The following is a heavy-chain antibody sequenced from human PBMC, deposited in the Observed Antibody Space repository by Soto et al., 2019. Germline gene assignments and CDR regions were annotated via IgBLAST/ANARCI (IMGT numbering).Heavy chain of an antibody. D-gene: IGHD5-18*01. Sequence: SETLSLTCTVSGGSISSGGYYWSWIRQHPGKGLEWIGYIYYSGSTYYNPSLKSRVTISVDTSKNQFSLKLSSVTAADTAVYYCARGQRGPAMVTSFDYWGQGTLVTVSS. CDR1: GGSISSGGYY. CDR3: ARGQRGPAMVTSFDY. J-gene: IGHJ4*02. V-gene: IGHV4-31*03. CDR2: IYYSGST.